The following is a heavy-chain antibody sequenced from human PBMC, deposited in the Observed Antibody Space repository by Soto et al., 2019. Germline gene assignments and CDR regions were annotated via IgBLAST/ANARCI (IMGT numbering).Heavy chain of an antibody. CDR1: GGTFSSYA. CDR2: IIPIFGTA. D-gene: IGHD3-22*01. CDR3: ARGYYYYYSSGYHFDY. J-gene: IGHJ4*02. Sequence: QVQLVQSGAEVKKPGSSVKDSWKASGGTFSSYAISWVRQAPGQGLEWMGGIIPIFGTANYAQKFQGRVTITADESTSTAYMELSSLRSEDTAVYYCARGYYYYYSSGYHFDYWGQGTLVTVSS. V-gene: IGHV1-69*01.